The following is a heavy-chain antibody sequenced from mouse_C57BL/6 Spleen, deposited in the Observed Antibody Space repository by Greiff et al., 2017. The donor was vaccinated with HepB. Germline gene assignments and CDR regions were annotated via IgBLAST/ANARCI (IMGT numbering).Heavy chain of an antibody. D-gene: IGHD1-1*01. Sequence: VQLQQSGAELARPGASVKLSCKASGYTFTSYGISWVKQRTGQGLEWIGEIYPRSGNTYYNEKFKGKATLTADKSSSTAYMELRSLTSEDSAVYFCASNSGSSLYYAMDYWGQGTSVTVSS. CDR1: GYTFTSYG. V-gene: IGHV1-81*01. CDR3: ASNSGSSLYYAMDY. J-gene: IGHJ4*01. CDR2: IYPRSGNT.